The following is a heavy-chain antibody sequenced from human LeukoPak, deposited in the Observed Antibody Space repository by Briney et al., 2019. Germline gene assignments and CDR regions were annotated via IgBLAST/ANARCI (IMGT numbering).Heavy chain of an antibody. Sequence: GASVNVSCTASGYTFTIYAMNWVRQAPGQGLEWMGWINTNTGNPTYAQGFTGRFVFSLDTSVSAAYLQISSLKAEDTAVYYCARGFGSYYDFWSGYRPVFDYWGQGTLVTVSS. J-gene: IGHJ4*02. V-gene: IGHV7-4-1*02. D-gene: IGHD3-3*01. CDR2: INTNTGNP. CDR1: GYTFTIYA. CDR3: ARGFGSYYDFWSGYRPVFDY.